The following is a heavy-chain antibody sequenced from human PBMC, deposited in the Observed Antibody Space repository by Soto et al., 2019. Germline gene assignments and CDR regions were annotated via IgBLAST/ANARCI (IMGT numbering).Heavy chain of an antibody. V-gene: IGHV5-51*03. Sequence: EVQLVQSGAEVKKPGESLKISCKGSGYDFSAHWIAWVRQMPGKGLDWMGIIYPGDSHTTYSPSFQGQVTISVDKSISTAYLQWSSLKASDTAMYYCAKGADYNYYMDVWGKGTTVTVSS. J-gene: IGHJ6*03. CDR2: IYPGDSHT. CDR1: GYDFSAHW. CDR3: AKGADYNYYMDV.